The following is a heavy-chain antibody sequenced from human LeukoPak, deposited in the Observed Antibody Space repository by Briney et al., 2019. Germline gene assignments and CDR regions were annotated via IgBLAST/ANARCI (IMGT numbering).Heavy chain of an antibody. CDR3: AKKSPWNYYDY. CDR2: ISGSGGST. CDR1: GFTFSTYA. J-gene: IGHJ4*02. V-gene: IGHV3-23*01. Sequence: GGSLRLSCAASGFTFSTYAMSWVRQAPGKGLEWVSAISGSGGSTYNADSVKGRFTISRDNSKNTLYVQMNRLRAEDTAVYYCAKKSPWNYYDYWGQGTLVTVSS. D-gene: IGHD5-12*01.